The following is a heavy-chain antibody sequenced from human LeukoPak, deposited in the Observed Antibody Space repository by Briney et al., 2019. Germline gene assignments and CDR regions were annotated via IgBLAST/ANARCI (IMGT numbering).Heavy chain of an antibody. V-gene: IGHV3-48*01. J-gene: IGHJ4*02. CDR2: ISSSSSTI. Sequence: GGSLRLSCAASGFTFSSYSMNWVRQAPGKGLEWASYISSSSSTIYYADSVKGRFTISRDNAKNSLYLQMNSLRAEDTAVYYCARGLRYGYRIFDYWGQGTLVTVSS. CDR1: GFTFSSYS. CDR3: ARGLRYGYRIFDY. D-gene: IGHD5-24*01.